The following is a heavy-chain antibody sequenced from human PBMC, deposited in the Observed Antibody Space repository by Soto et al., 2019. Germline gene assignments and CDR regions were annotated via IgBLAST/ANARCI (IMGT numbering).Heavy chain of an antibody. CDR2: IYYSGGT. Sequence: QVQLQESGPGLVKPSQTLSLTCTVSGGSISSGGYYWSWIRQHPGKGLEWIGYIYYSGGTYYNPSLKSRVTISVDPSKNQFSLKLSSVTAAYTSVYYCARGPPAVGFWELLFCDYWGQGTLVTVSS. CDR1: GGSISSGGYY. CDR3: ARGPPAVGFWELLFCDY. V-gene: IGHV4-31*03. D-gene: IGHD3-10*01. J-gene: IGHJ4*02.